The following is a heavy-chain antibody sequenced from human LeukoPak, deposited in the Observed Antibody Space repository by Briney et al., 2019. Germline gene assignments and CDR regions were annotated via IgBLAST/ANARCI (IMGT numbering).Heavy chain of an antibody. J-gene: IGHJ4*02. V-gene: IGHV3-7*03. D-gene: IGHD2-2*01. CDR2: INHDGSEK. Sequence: GGSLRLSCTACGFSLRNSWMSWVRQAPGTGLAGVANINHDGSEKHYVDSVKGRFTISRDNAKNSLYLEVSRRRAEDAAVFYCAXXXKDIVVVPGAMRDTYYFDYWGQGTLVTVSS. CDR3: AXXXKDIVVVPGAMRDTYYFDY. CDR1: GFSLRNSW.